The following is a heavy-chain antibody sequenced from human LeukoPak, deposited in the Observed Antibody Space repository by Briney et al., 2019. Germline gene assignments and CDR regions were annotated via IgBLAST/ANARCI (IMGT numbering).Heavy chain of an antibody. J-gene: IGHJ4*02. V-gene: IGHV4-39*01. Sequence: SETLSLTCTVSGGSISSSSYYWGWIRQPPGKGLEWIGSIYYSGNTYYNPSLKSRVTISVDKSKNQFSLRLSSVTAADTAVYYRARHREDIVVVPFDYWGQGTLVTVPS. CDR2: IYYSGNT. CDR1: GGSISSSSYY. D-gene: IGHD2-2*01. CDR3: ARHREDIVVVPFDY.